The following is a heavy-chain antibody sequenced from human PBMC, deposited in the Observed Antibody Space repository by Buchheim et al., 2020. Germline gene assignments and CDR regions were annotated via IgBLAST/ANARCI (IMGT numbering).Heavy chain of an antibody. Sequence: EVQLVESGGGLVQPGGSLRLSCAASGFTFSSYSMHWVRQAPGKGLVWVSRISGDGTSPNYADSVKGRFTISRDKSTNQLFLQVNSLRAEGTSVYYCARQPIIRRDFWGQGTL. V-gene: IGHV3-74*02. CDR2: ISGDGTSP. D-gene: IGHD2-21*02. CDR3: ARQPIIRRDF. CDR1: GFTFSSYS. J-gene: IGHJ1*01.